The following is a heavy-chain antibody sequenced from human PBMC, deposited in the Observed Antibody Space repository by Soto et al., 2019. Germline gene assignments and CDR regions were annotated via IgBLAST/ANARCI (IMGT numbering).Heavy chain of an antibody. Sequence: ASVKVSCKASGVTFSSYAISWVRQAPGQGLEWMGWIIPICGTANYAQKFQGRVTITADESTSTAYMELSSLRSEDTAVYYCASASQDNDDSGYAGAGNYYYSGMDVWGQGNPVTVSS. D-gene: IGHD5-12*01. J-gene: IGHJ6*02. V-gene: IGHV1-69*13. CDR3: ASASQDNDDSGYAGAGNYYYSGMDV. CDR2: IIPICGTA. CDR1: GVTFSSYA.